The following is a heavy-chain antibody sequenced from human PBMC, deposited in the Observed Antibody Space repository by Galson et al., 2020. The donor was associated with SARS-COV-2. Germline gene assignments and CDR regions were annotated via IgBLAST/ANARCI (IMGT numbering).Heavy chain of an antibody. CDR2: NNWNGGST. D-gene: IGHD5-12*01. CDR1: GFTFDDYG. CDR3: AREGGGYVFDY. J-gene: IGHJ4*02. Sequence: GESLKISCAASGFTFDDYGMSWVRQAPGKGLEWVSGNNWNGGSTGYADSVKGRFTISRDNAKNSLYLQMNSLRAEDTALYYCAREGGGYVFDYWGQGTVVTVSS. V-gene: IGHV3-20*04.